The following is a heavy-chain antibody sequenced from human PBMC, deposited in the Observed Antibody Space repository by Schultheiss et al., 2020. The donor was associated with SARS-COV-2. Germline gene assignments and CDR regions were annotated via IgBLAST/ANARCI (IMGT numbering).Heavy chain of an antibody. J-gene: IGHJ6*02. CDR1: GASIRSYY. CDR2: IYYSGGT. D-gene: IGHD3-3*01. CDR3: AKSRAPDFWSGYLSLDYKAMDV. V-gene: IGHV4-59*03. Sequence: SETLSLTCTVSGASIRSYYWSWVRQSPGRGLEWIGYIYYSGGTNYNPSLKSRVTISLDTAGNQLSLNLRFVSAADTAEYFCAKSRAPDFWSGYLSLDYKAMDVWGQGTTVTVSS.